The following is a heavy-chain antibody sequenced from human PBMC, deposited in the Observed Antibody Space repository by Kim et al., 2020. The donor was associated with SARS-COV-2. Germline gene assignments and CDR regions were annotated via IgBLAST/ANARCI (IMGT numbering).Heavy chain of an antibody. V-gene: IGHV4-39*01. CDR3: ARRDSGSYYG. D-gene: IGHD1-26*01. CDR1: GGSISSSSYY. CDR2: IYYSRST. Sequence: SETLSLTCTVSGGSISSSSYYWGWIRQPPGKGLEWIGSIYYSRSTYYNPSLKSRVTISVDTSKNQFSLKLSSVTAADTAVYYCARRDSGSYYGWGQGTLVTVSS. J-gene: IGHJ4*02.